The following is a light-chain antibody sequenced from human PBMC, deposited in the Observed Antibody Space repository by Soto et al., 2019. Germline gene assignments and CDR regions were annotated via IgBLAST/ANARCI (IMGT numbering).Light chain of an antibody. J-gene: IGKJ4*01. CDR3: QQYGSSPRT. V-gene: IGKV3-20*01. CDR2: CAS. CDR1: QSVSSSY. Sequence: EIVLTQSPGTLSLSPGERATLSCRASQSVSSSYLAWDQQKPGQAPRLLIYCASSRATGIPDRFCGSGSGTDFTLTISRLEAEDFAVYYCQQYGSSPRTFGGGTKVEIK.